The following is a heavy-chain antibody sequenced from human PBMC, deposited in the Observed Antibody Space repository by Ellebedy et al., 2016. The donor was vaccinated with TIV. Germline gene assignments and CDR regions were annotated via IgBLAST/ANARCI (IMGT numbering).Heavy chain of an antibody. J-gene: IGHJ4*02. V-gene: IGHV4-39*01. CDR3: ARHIEVAGRVDY. CDR1: GGSITSGTYY. CDR2: VYYSGTT. D-gene: IGHD6-19*01. Sequence: MPSETLSPTCTVSGGSITSGTYYWGWIRQPPAKGLEWIGSVYYSGTTYYNPSLKSRVTISVDTSKKQFSLNLSSVTAADMAVYYCARHIEVAGRVDYWGQGTLVTVSS.